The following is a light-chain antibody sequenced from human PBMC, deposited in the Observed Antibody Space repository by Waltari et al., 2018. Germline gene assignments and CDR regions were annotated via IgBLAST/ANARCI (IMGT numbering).Light chain of an antibody. CDR3: QVWNSSDHWV. J-gene: IGLJ3*02. CDR2: YDS. CDR1: DIGSKS. V-gene: IGLV3-21*04. Sequence: SYLLRQPPSLSAAPGKTARIPCGGDDIGSKSVHWYPQRPGQTPELVIYYDSDRPSGVPERFSGSNSGNMATLIISGVEAGDEADYFCQVWNSSDHWVFGGGTKLTVL.